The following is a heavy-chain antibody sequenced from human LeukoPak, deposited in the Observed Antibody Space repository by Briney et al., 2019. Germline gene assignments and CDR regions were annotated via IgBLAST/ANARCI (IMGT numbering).Heavy chain of an antibody. D-gene: IGHD5-18*01. CDR3: ARAPIQLVFDY. Sequence: GASVKVSCKASGYTFSSNGISWVRQAPGQGLEWMGWISGYNGNTNYAQKLQGRVTMTTDTSTSTAYMELRSLRSDDTAVYYCARAPIQLVFDYWGQGTLVTVSS. CDR2: ISGYNGNT. V-gene: IGHV1-18*01. CDR1: GYTFSSNG. J-gene: IGHJ4*02.